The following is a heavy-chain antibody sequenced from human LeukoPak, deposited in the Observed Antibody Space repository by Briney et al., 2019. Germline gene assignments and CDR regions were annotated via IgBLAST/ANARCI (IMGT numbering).Heavy chain of an antibody. Sequence: ESSETLSLTCTVSGGSISSYYWSWIRQPPGKGLEWIGYIYYSGSTNYNPSLKSRVTISVDTSKSQFSLKLSSVTAADTAVYYCARGSSLPLDYWGQGTLVTVSS. CDR3: ARGSSLPLDY. CDR2: IYYSGST. J-gene: IGHJ4*02. CDR1: GGSISSYY. D-gene: IGHD6-13*01. V-gene: IGHV4-59*01.